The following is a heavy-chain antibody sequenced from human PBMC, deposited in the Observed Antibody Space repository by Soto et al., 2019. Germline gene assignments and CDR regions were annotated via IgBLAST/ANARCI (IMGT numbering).Heavy chain of an antibody. CDR2: INPNSGGT. CDR3: ARFDALSILGPYGMDV. V-gene: IGHV1-2*04. CDR1: GYTFTGYY. J-gene: IGHJ6*02. D-gene: IGHD3-9*01. Sequence: ASVKVSCKASGYTFTGYYMHWVRQAPGQGLEWMGWINPNSGGTNYAQKFQGWVTMTRDTSISTAYMELSRLRSDDTAVYYCARFDALSILGPYGMDVWGQVNTVTVSS.